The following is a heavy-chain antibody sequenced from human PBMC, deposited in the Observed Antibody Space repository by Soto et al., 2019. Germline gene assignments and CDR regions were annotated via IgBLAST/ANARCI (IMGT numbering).Heavy chain of an antibody. CDR2: IKPDGSDK. CDR1: GFTFSSYW. V-gene: IGHV3-7*04. J-gene: IGHJ4*02. CDR3: GGANY. Sequence: EVQVVESGGGLAQPGGSLRLSCAASGFTFSSYWMSWIRQAPGKGLEWVANIKPDGSDKYHVDSVKGRFTISRDNAKSSLYLQMKSLWVEDTAVYYCGGANYWGQGSLVTVSS.